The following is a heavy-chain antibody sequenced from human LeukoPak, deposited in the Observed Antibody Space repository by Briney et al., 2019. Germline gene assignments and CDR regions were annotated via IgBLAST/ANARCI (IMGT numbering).Heavy chain of an antibody. Sequence: SETLSLTCTVSGGSISSYYWSWIRQPAGKGLEWIGRIYTSGSTNYNPSLKSRVTISVDTSKNQFSLKLSSVTAADTAVYYCARGDYYDSSGYYAEYFQHWGQGTLVTVSS. CDR3: ARGDYYDSSGYYAEYFQH. V-gene: IGHV4-4*07. CDR1: GGSISSYY. D-gene: IGHD3-22*01. J-gene: IGHJ1*01. CDR2: IYTSGST.